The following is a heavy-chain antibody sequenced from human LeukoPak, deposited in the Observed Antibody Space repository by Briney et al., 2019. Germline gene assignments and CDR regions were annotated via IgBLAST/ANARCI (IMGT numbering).Heavy chain of an antibody. J-gene: IGHJ4*02. CDR3: ARARRDGYNNFDY. CDR1: GGSISSGDYC. CDR2: IYYSGST. D-gene: IGHD5-24*01. Sequence: PSETLSLTCTVSGGSISSGDYCWSWIRQPPGKGLEWIGYIYYSGSTYYNPSLKSRVTISVDTSKNQFSLKLSSVTAADTAVYYCARARRDGYNNFDYWGQGTLVTVSS. V-gene: IGHV4-30-4*01.